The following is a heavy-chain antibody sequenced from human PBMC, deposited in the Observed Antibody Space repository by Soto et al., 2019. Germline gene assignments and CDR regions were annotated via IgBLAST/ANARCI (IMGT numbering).Heavy chain of an antibody. CDR3: ARGPNTAAYDY. CDR1: GGGNLRDYR. V-gene: IGHV1-69*13. J-gene: IGHJ4*02. D-gene: IGHD5-18*01. CDR2: IIPKLGSA. Sequence: SVKVSCKASGGGNLRDYRTTWVRRAPGQGLEWMGGIIPKLGSANYAQNFQGRVTVTADESTNTVYTELRSLRSDDTAVYYCARGPNTAAYDYWGQGTLVTVSS.